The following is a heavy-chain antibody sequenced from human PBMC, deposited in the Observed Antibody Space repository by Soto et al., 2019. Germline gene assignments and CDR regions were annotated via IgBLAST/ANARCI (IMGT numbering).Heavy chain of an antibody. D-gene: IGHD3-10*01. J-gene: IGHJ4*01. CDR1: GYTFTNDY. CDR2: INPSTGTT. CDR3: ARASWDTVRGVKEFDY. Sequence: QVQLVQSGAEVKKPGASVKVSCRASGYTFTNDYMHWVRQAPGQGLERLGIINPSTGTTSYAQKFQGRVTMTRDTSTSTVHMELSSLRSDDTAVYYCARASWDTVRGVKEFDYGGHGTLVTFSS. V-gene: IGHV1-46*01.